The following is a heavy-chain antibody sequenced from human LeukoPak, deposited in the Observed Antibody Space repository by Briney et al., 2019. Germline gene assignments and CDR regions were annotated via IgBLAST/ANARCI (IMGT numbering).Heavy chain of an antibody. J-gene: IGHJ4*02. D-gene: IGHD6-19*01. CDR1: GFTFAGFA. Sequence: GGSLRLSCAASGFTFAGFAMDWVRQAPGKGLEWVSYMSSSGSTIYYADSVKGRFTISRDNAKNSLYLQMNSLRAEDTAVYYCARESRQWLVMGGVDYWGQGTLVTVSS. CDR3: ARESRQWLVMGGVDY. CDR2: MSSSGSTI. V-gene: IGHV3-48*04.